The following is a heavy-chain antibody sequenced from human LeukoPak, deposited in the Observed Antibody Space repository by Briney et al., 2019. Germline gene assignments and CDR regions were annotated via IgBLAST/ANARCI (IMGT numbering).Heavy chain of an antibody. CDR3: GRXGYXGYEEPYDAFDI. CDR2: IYPGDSDT. V-gene: IGHV5-51*01. J-gene: IGHJ3*02. CDR1: GYSFTSYW. D-gene: IGHD5-12*01. Sequence: GESLKISCKGSGYSFTSYWIGWVRQMPGKGLEWMGIIYPGDSDTRYSPSFQGQVTISADKSISTAYLQWSSLKASDTAMYYCGRXGYXGYEEPYDAFDIWGQGTMVTVSS.